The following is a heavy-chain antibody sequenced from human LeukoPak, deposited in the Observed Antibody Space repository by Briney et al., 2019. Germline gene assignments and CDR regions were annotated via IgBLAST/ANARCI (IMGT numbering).Heavy chain of an antibody. D-gene: IGHD1-1*01. V-gene: IGHV3-23*01. CDR2: VSASGAST. Sequence: GGSLRLSCAASGFSFSNYGMSWVRQAPGKGVEWVSGVSASGASTSSEDSVKGRFIIFRDNSKTTAFLQMNSLRAEDTAVYYCARQHTAWYVDYWGQGILVTVSS. CDR3: ARQHTAWYVDY. J-gene: IGHJ4*02. CDR1: GFSFSNYG.